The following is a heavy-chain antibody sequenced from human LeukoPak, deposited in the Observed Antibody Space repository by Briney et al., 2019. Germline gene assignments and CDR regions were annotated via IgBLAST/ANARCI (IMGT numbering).Heavy chain of an antibody. Sequence: ASVNVSCKVSGYTLTELSMHWVRQAPGKGLEWMGGFDPEDGETIYAQKFQGRVTMTEDTSTDTAYMELSSLRSEDTAVYYCATSRPTTGTTWPHPDAFDIWGQGTMVTVSS. V-gene: IGHV1-24*01. D-gene: IGHD1-1*01. CDR2: FDPEDGET. J-gene: IGHJ3*02. CDR1: GYTLTELS. CDR3: ATSRPTTGTTWPHPDAFDI.